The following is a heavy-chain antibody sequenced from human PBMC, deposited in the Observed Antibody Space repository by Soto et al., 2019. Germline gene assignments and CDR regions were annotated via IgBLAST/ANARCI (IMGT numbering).Heavy chain of an antibody. CDR1: GFTFSSYA. J-gene: IGHJ5*02. D-gene: IGHD1-26*01. V-gene: IGHV3-9*01. CDR3: AKEIVGAPGWFDP. CDR2: ISWNSGSI. Sequence: GGSLRLSCAASGFTFSSYAMHWVRQAPGKGLEWVSGISWNSGSIGYADSVKGRFTISRDNAKNSLYLQMNSLRAEDTALYYCAKEIVGAPGWFDPWGQGTPVTAPQ.